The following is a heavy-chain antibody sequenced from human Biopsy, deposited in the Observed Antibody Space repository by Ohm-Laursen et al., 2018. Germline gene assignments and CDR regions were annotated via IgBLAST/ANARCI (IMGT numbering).Heavy chain of an antibody. CDR3: AKDLRNNNWGVEN. CDR1: GFTFSGYG. V-gene: IGHV3-33*06. J-gene: IGHJ4*02. D-gene: IGHD7-27*01. Sequence: RSLRLSCAASGFTFSGYGMHWVRQAPGKGLEWVAVIWYDGTGKFYADSVKGRFTFSRDNSKNTLYLQMNNLRAEDTAVFYCAKDLRNNNWGVENWGQGTLVTVSS. CDR2: IWYDGTGK.